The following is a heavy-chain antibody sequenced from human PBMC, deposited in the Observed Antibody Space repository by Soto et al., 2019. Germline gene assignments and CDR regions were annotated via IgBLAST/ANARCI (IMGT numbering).Heavy chain of an antibody. V-gene: IGHV1-18*01. D-gene: IGHD3-22*01. CDR3: ARYYYYDSSGYYPFDY. J-gene: IGHJ4*02. Sequence: ASVKVSCKASGYTFTSYGISWVRRAPGQGLEWMGWISAYNGNTNYAQKLQGRVTMTTDTSTSTAYMELRSLRSDDTAVYYCARYYYYDSSGYYPFDYWGQGTLVTVYS. CDR2: ISAYNGNT. CDR1: GYTFTSYG.